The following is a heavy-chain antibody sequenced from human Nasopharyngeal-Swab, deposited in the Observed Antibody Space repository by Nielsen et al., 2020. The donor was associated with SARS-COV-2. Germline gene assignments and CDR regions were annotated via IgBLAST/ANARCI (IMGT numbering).Heavy chain of an antibody. Sequence: GSLRLSCTVSGGSISSYYWSWIRQPPGKGLEWIGYIYYSGSTNYNPSLKSRVTISVDTSKNQFSLKLSSVTAADTAVYYCARELGYCSSTSCYNYYGMDVWGQGTTVTVSS. CDR3: ARELGYCSSTSCYNYYGMDV. CDR1: GGSISSYY. D-gene: IGHD2-2*02. J-gene: IGHJ6*02. CDR2: IYYSGST. V-gene: IGHV4-59*01.